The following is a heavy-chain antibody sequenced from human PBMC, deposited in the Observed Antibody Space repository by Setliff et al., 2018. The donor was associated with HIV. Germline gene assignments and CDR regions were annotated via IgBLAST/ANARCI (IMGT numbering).Heavy chain of an antibody. CDR1: GSPFTNYA. CDR3: ARVSDTGVDPQTHRDY. V-gene: IGHV7-4-1*02. CDR2: INTNTGNP. D-gene: IGHD2-21*01. J-gene: IGHJ4*02. Sequence: ASVKVSCKTSGSPFTNYALNWVRQAPGQGLEWMGWINTNTGNPTYAQGFTGRFVFSLDTSVSTAYLQISSLKAEDSAIYYCARVSDTGVDPQTHRDYWGQGTPVTVSS.